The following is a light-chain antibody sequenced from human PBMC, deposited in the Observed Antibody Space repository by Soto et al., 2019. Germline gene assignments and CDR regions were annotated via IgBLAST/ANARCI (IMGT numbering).Light chain of an antibody. CDR1: QGISSW. CDR2: AAS. V-gene: IGKV1-12*01. CDR3: QPANSSPYT. J-gene: IGKJ2*01. Sequence: DIQMTQSPSSVSAAVGDRVTITCRASQGISSWLAWYQHKPGKAPKLLIYAASSLQSGVPSRFSGSESGTDFTLTISSLQPADFAPYYCQPANSSPYTFGQATKLEIK.